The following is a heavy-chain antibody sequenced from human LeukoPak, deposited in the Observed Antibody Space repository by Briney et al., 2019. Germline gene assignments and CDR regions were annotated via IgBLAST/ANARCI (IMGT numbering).Heavy chain of an antibody. CDR1: GGSISSGSYY. CDR2: IYTSGST. J-gene: IGHJ5*02. CDR3: AREYYYDSSGYYYDWFDP. D-gene: IGHD3-22*01. V-gene: IGHV4-61*02. Sequence: SETLSPTCTVSGGSISSGSYYWSWIRQPAGKGLEWIGRIYTSGSTNYNPSLKSRVTISVDTSKNQFSLKLSSVTAADTAVYYCAREYYYDSSGYYYDWFDPWGQGTLVTVSS.